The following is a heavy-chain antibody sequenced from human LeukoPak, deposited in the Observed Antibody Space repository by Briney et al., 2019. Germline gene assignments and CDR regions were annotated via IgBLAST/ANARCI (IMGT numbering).Heavy chain of an antibody. V-gene: IGHV1-8*01. CDR2: MNPNSGNT. CDR1: GYTFTSYD. J-gene: IGHJ4*02. CDR3: ASGVPRGSLSYHFDY. D-gene: IGHD3-10*01. Sequence: ASVKVSCKASGYTFTSYDINWVRQATGQGLEWMGWMNPNSGNTGYAQKFQGRVTMTRNTSISTAYMELSSLRSEDTAVYYCASGVPRGSLSYHFDYWGRGTLVTVSS.